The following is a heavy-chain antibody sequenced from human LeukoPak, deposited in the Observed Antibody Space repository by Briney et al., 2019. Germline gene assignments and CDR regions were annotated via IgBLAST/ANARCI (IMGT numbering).Heavy chain of an antibody. Sequence: ASVKVSCKASGYTFTSYGISWVRQAPVQGLEWRGWISAYNGNTNYAQKLQGRVTMTTDTSTSTAYMELRSLRSDDTAVYYCARDYYDYVWGSLNYFDYWGQGTLVTVSS. D-gene: IGHD3-16*01. V-gene: IGHV1-18*01. J-gene: IGHJ4*02. CDR2: ISAYNGNT. CDR1: GYTFTSYG. CDR3: ARDYYDYVWGSLNYFDY.